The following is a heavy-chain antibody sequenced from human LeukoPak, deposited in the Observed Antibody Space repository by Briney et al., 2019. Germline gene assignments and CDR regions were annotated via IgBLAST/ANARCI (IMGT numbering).Heavy chain of an antibody. Sequence: SETLSLTCTVSGGSLSSYYWSWIRQPPGKGLEWIGYIYYSGSTNYNPSLKSRVTISVDTSKNQFSLKLSSVTAADTAVYYCARRHRKNWNYGPYYYYYMDVWGKGTTVTVSS. CDR2: IYYSGST. J-gene: IGHJ6*03. CDR3: ARRHRKNWNYGPYYYYYMDV. V-gene: IGHV4-59*01. D-gene: IGHD1-7*01. CDR1: GGSLSSYY.